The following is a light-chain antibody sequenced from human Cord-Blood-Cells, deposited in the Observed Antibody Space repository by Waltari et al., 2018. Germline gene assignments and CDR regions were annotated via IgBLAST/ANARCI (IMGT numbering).Light chain of an antibody. Sequence: SYVLTQPPSVSVAPGKTARITCGGNNIGSKSVHWYQQKPGQAPVLVVYDDSDRPSGGPERFCGSNAGHTATLIISRVEAGDEADYYCQVWDSSSDHVVFGGGTKLTVL. J-gene: IGLJ2*01. CDR2: DDS. CDR1: NIGSKS. V-gene: IGLV3-21*03. CDR3: QVWDSSSDHVV.